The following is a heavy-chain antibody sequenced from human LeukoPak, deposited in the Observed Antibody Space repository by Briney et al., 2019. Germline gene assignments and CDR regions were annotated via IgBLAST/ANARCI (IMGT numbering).Heavy chain of an antibody. CDR2: SRNKANSYTT. CDR1: GFTFSDHY. J-gene: IGHJ4*02. D-gene: IGHD2-15*01. CDR3: AGGYCSGGTCFTRY. Sequence: GGSLRLSCAASGFTFSDHYMDWVRQARGKGLEWVGRSRNKANSYTTEYAASVKGRFSISRDDSKNSLFLQMNTLKTEDTAVCYCAGGYCSGGTCFTRYWGQGTLVTVS. V-gene: IGHV3-72*01.